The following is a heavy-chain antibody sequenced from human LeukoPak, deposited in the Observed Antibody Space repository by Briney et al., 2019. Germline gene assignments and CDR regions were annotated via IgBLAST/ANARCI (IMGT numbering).Heavy chain of an antibody. CDR2: IYYSGST. Sequence: SETLSLSCTVSGGSISSSSYYWGWIRQPPGKGLEWIGSIYYSGSTYYNPSLKSRVTISVDTSKNQFSLKLSSVTAADTAVYYCARQSPMVRGVIIYPDLYFQHWGQGTLVTVSS. CDR3: ARQSPMVRGVIIYPDLYFQH. V-gene: IGHV4-39*01. D-gene: IGHD3-10*01. J-gene: IGHJ1*01. CDR1: GGSISSSSYY.